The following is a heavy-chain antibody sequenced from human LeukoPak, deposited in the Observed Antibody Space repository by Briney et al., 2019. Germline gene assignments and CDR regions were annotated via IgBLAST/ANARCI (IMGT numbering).Heavy chain of an antibody. J-gene: IGHJ6*02. CDR2: ISSDGGST. D-gene: IGHD3-10*01. V-gene: IGHV3-64D*06. CDR1: GFTFSSYA. CDR3: VKDRDDYGSGSYYSYYGMDV. Sequence: PGGSLRLSCSASGFTFSSYAMHWVRQAPGKGLEYVSAISSDGGSTYYADSVKGRFTISRENSRNTLHLQMSSLRAEDTAVYYCVKDRDDYGSGSYYSYYGMDVWGQGTTVTVS.